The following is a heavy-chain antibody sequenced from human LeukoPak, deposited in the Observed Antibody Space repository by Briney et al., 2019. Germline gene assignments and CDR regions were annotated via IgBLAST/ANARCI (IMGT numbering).Heavy chain of an antibody. CDR2: IYYGGST. J-gene: IGHJ6*02. CDR3: ARDAGHQLSRRNYYAMDV. D-gene: IGHD2-2*01. V-gene: IGHV4-39*07. Sequence: SETLSLTCTVSGGSISSSSYYWAWIRQPPGKGLEWIGSIYYGGSTYYNSSLKSRVTISADISKNQFSLKVSPVTAADTAVYYCARDAGHQLSRRNYYAMDVWGQGTTVTVSS. CDR1: GGSISSSSYY.